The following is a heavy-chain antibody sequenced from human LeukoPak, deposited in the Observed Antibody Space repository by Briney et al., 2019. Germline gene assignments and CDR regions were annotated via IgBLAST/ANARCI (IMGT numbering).Heavy chain of an antibody. Sequence: GGSLRLSCAASGFPFSSYGMYWVRQAPGKGLEWVAFIRYDGSNKYYADSVKGRFTISRDNSNNTLYLQMNSLRAEDTAVYYCAKDWRFCPGGSCYSQGASDIWGQGTMVTVSS. D-gene: IGHD2-15*01. CDR3: AKDWRFCPGGSCYSQGASDI. CDR1: GFPFSSYG. V-gene: IGHV3-30*02. CDR2: IRYDGSNK. J-gene: IGHJ3*02.